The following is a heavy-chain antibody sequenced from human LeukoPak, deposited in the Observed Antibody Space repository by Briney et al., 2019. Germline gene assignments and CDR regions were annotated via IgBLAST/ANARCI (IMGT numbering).Heavy chain of an antibody. Sequence: ASVKVSCKASGYTFTGYYMHWVRQAPGQGLEWMGRINPNSGGTSYAQNFQGRVTMTRDTSISTAYMEVSGLTSDDTAVYYCARGGSGSGYLYYFDSWGQGTLVSVSS. CDR1: GYTFTGYY. CDR3: ARGGSGSGYLYYFDS. CDR2: INPNSGGT. V-gene: IGHV1-2*06. J-gene: IGHJ4*02. D-gene: IGHD3-10*01.